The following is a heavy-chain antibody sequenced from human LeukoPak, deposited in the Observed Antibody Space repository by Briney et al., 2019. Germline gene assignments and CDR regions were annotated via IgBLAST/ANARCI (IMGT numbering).Heavy chain of an antibody. CDR1: GFTLSSYA. J-gene: IGHJ4*02. CDR2: ISGSGGST. V-gene: IGHV3-23*01. CDR3: ANIRRYGDYWDFDY. D-gene: IGHD4-17*01. Sequence: PGGSLRLSCAASGFTLSSYAMSWVRQAPGKGLEWVSAISGSGGSTYYADSVKGRFTVSRDNSKNTLYLQMNSLRAEDTAVYYCANIRRYGDYWDFDYWGQGTLVTVSS.